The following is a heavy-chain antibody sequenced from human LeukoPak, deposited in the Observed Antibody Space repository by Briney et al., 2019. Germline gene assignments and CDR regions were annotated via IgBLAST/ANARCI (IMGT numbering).Heavy chain of an antibody. Sequence: SETLSLTCAVYGGSFSGYYWSWIRQPPGKGLEWIGEINHGGSTNYNPSLKSRVTISVDTSKNQFSLKLSSVTAADTAVYYCARADPLAVAFDYWGQGTLVTVSS. CDR1: GGSFSGYY. CDR3: ARADPLAVAFDY. J-gene: IGHJ4*02. V-gene: IGHV4-34*01. D-gene: IGHD6-19*01. CDR2: INHGGST.